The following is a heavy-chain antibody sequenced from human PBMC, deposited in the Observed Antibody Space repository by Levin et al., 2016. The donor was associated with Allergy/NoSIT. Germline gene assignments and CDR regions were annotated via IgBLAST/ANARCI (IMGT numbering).Heavy chain of an antibody. CDR2: ISSSSSYI. Sequence: GGSLRLSCAASGFTFSSYSMNWVRQAPGKGLEWVSSISSSSSYIYYADSVKGRFTISRDNAKNSLYLQMNSLRAEDTAVYYCARDWWEVTYCGGDCYSVGQDYWGQGTLVTVSS. J-gene: IGHJ4*02. V-gene: IGHV3-21*01. CDR1: GFTFSSYS. CDR3: ARDWWEVTYCGGDCYSVGQDY. D-gene: IGHD2-21*02.